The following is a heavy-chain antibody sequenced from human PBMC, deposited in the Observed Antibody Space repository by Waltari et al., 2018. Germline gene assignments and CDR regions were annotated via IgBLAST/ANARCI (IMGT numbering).Heavy chain of an antibody. Sequence: QVQLQQWGAGLLKPSETLSLTCAVYGGSFSGYYWSWIRQPPGKGLEWIGEINHSGSTNYNPSLKSRVTRSVYTSKNQFSLKLSSVTAADTAVYYCARGGLVVITAYYFDYWGQGTLVTVSS. V-gene: IGHV4-34*01. J-gene: IGHJ4*02. CDR1: GGSFSGYY. CDR3: ARGGLVVITAYYFDY. D-gene: IGHD3-22*01. CDR2: INHSGST.